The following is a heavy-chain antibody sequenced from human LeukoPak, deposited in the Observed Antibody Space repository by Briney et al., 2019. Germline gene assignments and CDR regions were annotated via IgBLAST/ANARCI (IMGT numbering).Heavy chain of an antibody. CDR3: ARASSTHYFDY. D-gene: IGHD2-2*01. Sequence: GESLKISCKGSGYSFTSYWIGWVRQMPGKGLEWMGIIYPGDSGTRYSPSFPGQVTISADKSISTASLQWSSLKASDTAMYYCARASSTHYFDYWGQGTLVTVSS. V-gene: IGHV5-51*01. J-gene: IGHJ4*02. CDR1: GYSFTSYW. CDR2: IYPGDSGT.